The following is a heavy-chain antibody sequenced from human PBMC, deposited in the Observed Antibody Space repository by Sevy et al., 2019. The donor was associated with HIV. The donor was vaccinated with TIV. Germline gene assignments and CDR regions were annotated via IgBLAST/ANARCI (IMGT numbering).Heavy chain of an antibody. Sequence: GGSLRLSCAASGFTFNNAWMSWVRQAPGKGLEWVGRIKSKTDGGKTDYAAPVKGRFTNSRDDSKKTLYLQMNSLKTADTAVYYCTTGAYYYASGGYRGFDYWGQGTLVTVSS. V-gene: IGHV3-15*01. CDR2: IKSKTDGGKT. CDR1: GFTFNNAW. D-gene: IGHD3-22*01. CDR3: TTGAYYYASGGYRGFDY. J-gene: IGHJ4*02.